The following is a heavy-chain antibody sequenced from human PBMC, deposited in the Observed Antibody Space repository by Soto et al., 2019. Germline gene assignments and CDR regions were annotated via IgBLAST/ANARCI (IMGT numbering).Heavy chain of an antibody. CDR3: ARAGVAAAYYYGMDV. D-gene: IGHD6-25*01. CDR1: GGTFSSYT. J-gene: IGHJ6*02. Sequence: SVKVSCKASGGTFSSYTISWVRQAPGQGLEWMGGIIPIFGTANYAQKFQGRVTITADGSTSTAYMELSSLRSEDTAVYYCARAGVAAAYYYGMDVWGQGTTVTVSS. V-gene: IGHV1-69*13. CDR2: IIPIFGTA.